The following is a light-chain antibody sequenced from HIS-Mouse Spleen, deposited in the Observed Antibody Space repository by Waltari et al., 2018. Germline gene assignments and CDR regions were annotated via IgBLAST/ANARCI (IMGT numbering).Light chain of an antibody. J-gene: IGLJ1*01. CDR2: SNN. CDR3: AAWDDSLNGNYV. CDR1: ISNIGSNT. Sequence: QSVLTQPPSASGTPGQRVTISCSGSISNIGSNTVNWYQQLPGTAPKLLIYSNNQRPSGVPDRFSGSKSGTSASLAISGLQSEDEADYYCAAWDDSLNGNYVFGTGTKVTVL. V-gene: IGLV1-44*01.